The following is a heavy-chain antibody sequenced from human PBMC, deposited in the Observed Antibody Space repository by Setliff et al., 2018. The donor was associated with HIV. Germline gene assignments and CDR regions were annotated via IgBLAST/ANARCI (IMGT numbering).Heavy chain of an antibody. CDR1: DASISNYH. CDR2: IYYSGST. J-gene: IGHJ5*02. CDR3: ASFFIPNYFDA. D-gene: IGHD1-7*01. V-gene: IGHV4-59*08. Sequence: SETLSLTCTVSDASISNYHWSWIRQPQGKGLEWIGSIYYSGSTNNNPSLKSLVTVSIDTSTNQFSLKLSSVTAADTAVYYCASFFIPNYFDAWGQGTLVTVSS.